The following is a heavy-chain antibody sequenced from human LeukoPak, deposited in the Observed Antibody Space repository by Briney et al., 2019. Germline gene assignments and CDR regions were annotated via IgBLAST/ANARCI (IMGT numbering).Heavy chain of an antibody. J-gene: IGHJ4*02. CDR3: ARGRPGSGWIIDYDY. D-gene: IGHD6-19*01. Sequence: ASVKVSCKASGYTFTSYDINWVRQATGQGLEWMGWMNPNSGNIGYAQKFQGRVTMTRNTSISTAYMELSSLRSEDTAVYYCARGRPGSGWIIDYDYWGQGTLVTVSS. V-gene: IGHV1-8*01. CDR1: GYTFTSYD. CDR2: MNPNSGNI.